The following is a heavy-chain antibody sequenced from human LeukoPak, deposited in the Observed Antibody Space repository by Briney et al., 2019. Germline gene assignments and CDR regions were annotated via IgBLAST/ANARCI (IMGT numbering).Heavy chain of an antibody. J-gene: IGHJ4*02. D-gene: IGHD2-8*02. V-gene: IGHV1-46*01. CDR2: INPTGTST. CDR3: AREESGGYFDY. Sequence: GASVKVSCKASGYTFTNYYMHWVRQAPGQGLEWMGSINPTGTSTNYAQKFRGRVTMTRDTSTTTVYMELSSLRSEDTAVYYCAREESGGYFDYWGQGTLVAVSS. CDR1: GYTFTNYY.